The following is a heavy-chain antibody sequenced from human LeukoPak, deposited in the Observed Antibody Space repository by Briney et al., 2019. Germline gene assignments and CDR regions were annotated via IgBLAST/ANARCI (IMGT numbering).Heavy chain of an antibody. J-gene: IGHJ4*02. CDR2: ISGSGRTI. CDR3: ARDLASSGGY. D-gene: IGHD3-10*01. V-gene: IGHV3-48*03. CDR1: GFTFSSYE. Sequence: GGSLRLSCAASGFTFSSYEMNWVRQAPGKGLEWVSYISGSGRTIYDADSVKGRFSISRDNAKNSLYLQMNSLRAEDTAMYYCARDLASSGGYWGQGTLVTVSS.